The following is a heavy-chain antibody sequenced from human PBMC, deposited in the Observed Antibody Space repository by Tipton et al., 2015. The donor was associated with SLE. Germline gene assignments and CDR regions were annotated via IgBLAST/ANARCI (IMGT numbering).Heavy chain of an antibody. V-gene: IGHV4-59*01. CDR1: GGSISSYY. Sequence: LRLSCTVSGGSISSYYWSWIRQPPGKGLEWIGYIYYSGSTNYNPPLKSRVTISVDTSKNQFSLKLSSVTAADTAVYYCARGLGGEGAFDIWGQGTMVTVSS. J-gene: IGHJ3*02. D-gene: IGHD2-21*01. CDR2: IYYSGST. CDR3: ARGLGGEGAFDI.